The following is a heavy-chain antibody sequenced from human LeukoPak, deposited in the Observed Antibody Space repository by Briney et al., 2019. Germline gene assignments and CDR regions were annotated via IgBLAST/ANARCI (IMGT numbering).Heavy chain of an antibody. CDR3: ARGSTSGLNRSKPELRPYYYYGMDV. J-gene: IGHJ6*02. Sequence: ASVKVSCKASGYTFTGYYMHWVRQAPGQGLEWMGSINPNSGGTNYAQKFQGWVTMTRGTSISTAYMELSRLRSDDTAVYYCARGSTSGLNRSKPELRPYYYYGMDVWGQGTTVTVSS. V-gene: IGHV1-2*04. D-gene: IGHD1-14*01. CDR2: INPNSGGT. CDR1: GYTFTGYY.